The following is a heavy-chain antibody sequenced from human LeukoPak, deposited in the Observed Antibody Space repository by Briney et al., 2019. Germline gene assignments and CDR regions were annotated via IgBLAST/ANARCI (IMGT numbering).Heavy chain of an antibody. CDR1: GGSFSGYY. D-gene: IGHD4-17*01. Sequence: SETLSLTCAVYGGSFSGYYWSWIRQPPGKGLEWIGEINHSGSTNYNPSLKSRVTISVDTSKNQFSLKLSSVTAADTAVYYCARIYGDYTYYYYMDVWGKGTTVTVSS. V-gene: IGHV4-34*01. CDR3: ARIYGDYTYYYYMDV. J-gene: IGHJ6*03. CDR2: INHSGST.